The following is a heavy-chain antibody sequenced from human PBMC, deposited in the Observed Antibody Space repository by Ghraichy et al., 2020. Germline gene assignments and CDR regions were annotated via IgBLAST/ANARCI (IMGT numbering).Heavy chain of an antibody. V-gene: IGHV3-43*02. D-gene: IGHD3-22*01. CDR2: ISGDGDST. CDR1: GFAFADYA. Sequence: GGSLRLSCVASGFAFADYAIHWVRQAPGKGLEWVALISGDGDSTYYGESVKGRFTLSRDNTRNSLYLQMSGLRTEDTAVYYCAKAENDDYYYDSTGYYSHFNAHWGQGTPVTVSS. J-gene: IGHJ4*02. CDR3: AKAENDDYYYDSTGYYSHFNAH.